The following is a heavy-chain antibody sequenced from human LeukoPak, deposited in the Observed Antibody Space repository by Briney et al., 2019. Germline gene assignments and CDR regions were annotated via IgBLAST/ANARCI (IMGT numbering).Heavy chain of an antibody. V-gene: IGHV3-33*01. J-gene: IGHJ4*02. CDR3: ASFDY. Sequence: GRSLRLSCPASGFTLSSYGMHWARQAAGKGLEWVAVIWYDGSNKYYADSVKGRFTIPKDNSKNTLYLQMNSLRGEDTAVYYCASFDYWGQGTLVTVSS. CDR1: GFTLSSYG. CDR2: IWYDGSNK.